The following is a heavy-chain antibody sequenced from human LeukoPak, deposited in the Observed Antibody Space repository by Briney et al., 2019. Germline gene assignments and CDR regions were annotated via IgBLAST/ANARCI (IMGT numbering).Heavy chain of an antibody. D-gene: IGHD2-2*01. V-gene: IGHV4-30-4*08. Sequence: SETLSLTCTVSGGSISSGDYYWSWIRQPPGKGLEWIGYIYYSGSTYYNPSLKSRVTISVDTSKNQFPLKLSSVTAADTAVYYCAREPVGYCSSTSCYFGWFDPWGQGTLVTVSS. CDR3: AREPVGYCSSTSCYFGWFDP. CDR2: IYYSGST. CDR1: GGSISSGDYY. J-gene: IGHJ5*02.